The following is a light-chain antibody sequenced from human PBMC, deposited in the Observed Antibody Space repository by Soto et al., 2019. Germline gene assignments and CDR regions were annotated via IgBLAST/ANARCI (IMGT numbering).Light chain of an antibody. J-gene: IGLJ2*01. Sequence: QSVLTQPASVSGSPGQSVTISCTGTSSDVGGYNYVSWYQQHPGKAPKLMIYDVSNRPSGVSNRFSGSKSGNTASLTISGLQAEDEADYYCNSYTGSSTLGVVFGGGTKVTVL. V-gene: IGLV2-14*01. CDR1: SSDVGGYNY. CDR2: DVS. CDR3: NSYTGSSTLGVV.